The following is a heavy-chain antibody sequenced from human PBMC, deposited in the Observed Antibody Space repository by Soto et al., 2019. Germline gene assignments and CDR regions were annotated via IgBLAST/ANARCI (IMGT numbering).Heavy chain of an antibody. D-gene: IGHD7-27*01. CDR3: ARGLSGDKVDY. CDR1: GGSISSGDYY. V-gene: IGHV4-30-4*01. J-gene: IGHJ4*02. Sequence: QVQLQESGPGLVKPSQTLSLTCTVSGGSISSGDYYWRWIRQSPGKGLEWIGHIYDRGSTYSNPSPYSRVFILVDTSNNQFSLNLNSETAADTAVYYCARGLSGDKVDYWGRGTLVTVSS. CDR2: IYDRGST.